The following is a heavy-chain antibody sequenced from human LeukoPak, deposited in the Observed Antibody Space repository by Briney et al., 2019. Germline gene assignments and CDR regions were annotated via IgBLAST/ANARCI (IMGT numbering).Heavy chain of an antibody. Sequence: GASVKVSCKASGYSFVLYGISWVRQAPGQGLEWMGWISAYNGNTNYAQKLQGRVTMTTDTSTSTAYMELRSLRSDDTAVYYCARVYYYYYYYMDVWGKGTTVTISS. V-gene: IGHV1-18*01. CDR1: GYSFVLYG. CDR3: ARVYYYYYYYMDV. J-gene: IGHJ6*03. CDR2: ISAYNGNT.